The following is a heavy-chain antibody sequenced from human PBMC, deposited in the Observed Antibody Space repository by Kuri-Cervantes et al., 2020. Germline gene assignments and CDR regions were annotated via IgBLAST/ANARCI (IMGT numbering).Heavy chain of an antibody. D-gene: IGHD3-22*01. J-gene: IGHJ4*02. Sequence: GSLRLSCTVSGGSVSSGSYYWSWIRQPPEKGLEWIGEINHSGNTNYNPSLKSRVTISVDTSKNQFSLKLSSVTAADTAVYYCARGPNLLRNWGQGTLVTVSS. CDR3: ARGPNLLRN. CDR1: GGSVSSGSYY. CDR2: INHSGNT. V-gene: IGHV4-39*07.